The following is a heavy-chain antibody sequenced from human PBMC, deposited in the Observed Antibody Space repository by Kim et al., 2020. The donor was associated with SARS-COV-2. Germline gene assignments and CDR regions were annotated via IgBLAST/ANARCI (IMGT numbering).Heavy chain of an antibody. Sequence: YVDSVQRRFTRSRDNAKNSLYLQMSSLRTEDTAIYYCAALDTVQVPGGIWGQGTLVSVSS. J-gene: IGHJ4*02. D-gene: IGHD3-10*01. V-gene: IGHV3-7*01. CDR3: AALDTVQVPGGI.